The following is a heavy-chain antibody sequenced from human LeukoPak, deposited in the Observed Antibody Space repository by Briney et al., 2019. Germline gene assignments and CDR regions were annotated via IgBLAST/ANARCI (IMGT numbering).Heavy chain of an antibody. V-gene: IGHV3-48*03. CDR3: AKDIGDILTGRYGMDV. Sequence: PGGSLRLSCAASGFTFSSYEMNWVRQAPGKGLEWVSYISSSGSTIYYADSVKGRFTISRDNAKNSLYLQMNSLRAEDTALYYCAKDIGDILTGRYGMDVWGQGTTVTVSS. D-gene: IGHD3-9*01. CDR1: GFTFSSYE. J-gene: IGHJ6*02. CDR2: ISSSGSTI.